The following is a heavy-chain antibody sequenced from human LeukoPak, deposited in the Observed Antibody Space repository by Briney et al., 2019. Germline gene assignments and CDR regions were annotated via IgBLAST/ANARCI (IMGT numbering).Heavy chain of an antibody. Sequence: GGSLRLSSAASGFTFSIYSMNWVRQAPGKGLEWVSYISSSSSTIYYADSVKGRFTISRDNAKNSLYLQMNSLRAEDTAVYYYARAGSSYGYYFDYWGQGTLVTVSS. CDR1: GFTFSIYS. V-gene: IGHV3-48*01. CDR3: ARAGSSYGYYFDY. J-gene: IGHJ4*02. CDR2: ISSSSSTI. D-gene: IGHD5-18*01.